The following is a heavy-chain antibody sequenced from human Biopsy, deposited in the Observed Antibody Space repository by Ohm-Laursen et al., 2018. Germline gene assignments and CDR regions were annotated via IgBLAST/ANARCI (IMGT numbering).Heavy chain of an antibody. J-gene: IGHJ4*02. CDR2: LDWDDDK. CDR3: ARTRAHSFVALEF. Sequence: ATQTVPLPYCFSWLPLSSTGMRISWAPQPPGKALECFGRLDWDDDKFYSASLETRLSLSKDTTTNQVVLTLSDVDPEDTASYCGARTRAHSFVALEFWGQGILVTVSS. D-gene: IGHD5-18*01. V-gene: IGHV2-70*04. CDR1: WLPLSSTGMR.